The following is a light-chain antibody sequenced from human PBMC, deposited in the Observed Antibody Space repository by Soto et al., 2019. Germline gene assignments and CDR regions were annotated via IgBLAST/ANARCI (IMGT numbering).Light chain of an antibody. CDR3: QQYGTSPRT. CDR2: GAS. V-gene: IGKV3-20*01. Sequence: TVLTQSPATLSLSTGERATLSCRATQSVNNDYLAWYQQRPGLAPRLLIFGASGRATGIPDRFSGSGSGTDFTLTISRLEPEDFAIYYCQQYGTSPRTFGGGTKVDIK. CDR1: QSVNNDY. J-gene: IGKJ4*01.